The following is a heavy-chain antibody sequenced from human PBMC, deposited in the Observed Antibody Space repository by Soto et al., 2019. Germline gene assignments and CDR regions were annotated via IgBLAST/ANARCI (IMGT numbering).Heavy chain of an antibody. CDR3: AGAYAAITPGDY. D-gene: IGHD1-20*01. CDR2: ISYDGSKK. CDR1: GFTFSSDA. Sequence: QVQLVESGGGVVQPGRSLRLSCAASGFTFSSDAMHWVRQALGKGLEWVAVISYDGSKKYYADSVKGRFTISRENSKNTLYPQMNSLRAGDTHVYYCAGAYAAITPGDYWGQGTLVTVSS. J-gene: IGHJ4*02. V-gene: IGHV3-30-3*01.